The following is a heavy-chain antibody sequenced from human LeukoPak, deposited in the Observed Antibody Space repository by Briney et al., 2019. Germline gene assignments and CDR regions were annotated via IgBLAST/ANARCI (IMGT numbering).Heavy chain of an antibody. CDR3: AKDHTGYSSSWYVDY. Sequence: GGSLRLSCAASGFTVSSNYMSWVRQAPGKGLEWVSVIYSGGSTYYADSVKGRFTISRDNSKNTLYLQMNSLRAEDTAAYYCAKDHTGYSSSWYVDYWGQGTLVTVSS. CDR1: GFTVSSNY. CDR2: IYSGGST. D-gene: IGHD6-13*01. J-gene: IGHJ4*02. V-gene: IGHV3-66*01.